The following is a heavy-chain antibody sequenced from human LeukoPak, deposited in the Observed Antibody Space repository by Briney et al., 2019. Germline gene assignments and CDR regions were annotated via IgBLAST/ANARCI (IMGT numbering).Heavy chain of an antibody. CDR2: IYYSGST. Sequence: SETLSLTCTVSGGSISSYYWSWIRQPPGKGLEWIGYIYYSGSTNYNPSLKSRVTISVDTSKNQFSLKLSSVTAADTAVYYCARIVSQKSFDYWGQGTLVTVSS. J-gene: IGHJ4*02. CDR1: GGSISSYY. CDR3: ARIVSQKSFDY. D-gene: IGHD2-15*01. V-gene: IGHV4-59*01.